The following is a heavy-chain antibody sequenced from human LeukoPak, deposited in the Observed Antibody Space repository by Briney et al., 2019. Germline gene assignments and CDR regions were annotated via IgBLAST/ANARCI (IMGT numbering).Heavy chain of an antibody. CDR1: GYTFTSYY. Sequence: GASVKVSCKASGYTFTSYYMHWARQAPGQGLEWMGIINPSGGSTSYAQRFQGRVTMTRDMSTSTVYMELSSLRSEDTAVYYCALGGGYGNPRGWLDYWGQGTLVTVSS. V-gene: IGHV1-46*01. CDR2: INPSGGST. J-gene: IGHJ4*02. CDR3: ALGGGYGNPRGWLDY. D-gene: IGHD6-25*01.